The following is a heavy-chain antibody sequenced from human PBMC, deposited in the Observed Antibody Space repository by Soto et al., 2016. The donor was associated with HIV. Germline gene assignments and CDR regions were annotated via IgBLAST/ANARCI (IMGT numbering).Heavy chain of an antibody. D-gene: IGHD5-12*01. CDR3: ARVPYSGYDLGANY. CDR1: GFTFSSYS. Sequence: EVQLVESGGGVVQPGRSLRLSCAASGFTFSSYSMNWVRQAPGKGLEWVSSISSSSSYIYYADSVKGRFTISRDNAKNSLYLQMNSLRAEDTAVYYCARVPYSGYDLGANYWGQGTLVTSPQ. V-gene: IGHV3-21*01. J-gene: IGHJ4*02. CDR2: ISSSSSYI.